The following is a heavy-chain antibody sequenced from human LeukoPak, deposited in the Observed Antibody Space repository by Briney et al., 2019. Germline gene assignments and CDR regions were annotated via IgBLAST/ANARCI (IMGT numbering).Heavy chain of an antibody. CDR2: INPSGGST. D-gene: IGHD3-3*01. J-gene: IGHJ4*02. CDR3: ARSGTDTYYFDY. CDR1: GYTFTSYY. V-gene: IGHV1-46*01. Sequence: ASVKVSCKASGYTFTSYYMHWVRQAPGQGLEWMGIINPSGGSTSYAQKFQGRVTMTRDTSTSTVYMELSSLKSEDTAVYYCARSGTDTYYFDYWGQGTLVTVSS.